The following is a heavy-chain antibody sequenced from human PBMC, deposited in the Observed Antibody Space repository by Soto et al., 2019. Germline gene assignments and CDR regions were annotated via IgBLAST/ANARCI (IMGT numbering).Heavy chain of an antibody. V-gene: IGHV4-34*01. Sequence: QVQLQQWGAGLLKPSETLSLTCAVYGGSFSGYYWSWIRQPPGKGLEWIGEINHSGSTNYNPSLKSRVTISVDTSKNQFSLKLSSVTAADTAVYYCARGPRVAARRGSSWFDPWGQGTLVTVSS. D-gene: IGHD6-6*01. CDR1: GGSFSGYY. CDR3: ARGPRVAARRGSSWFDP. J-gene: IGHJ5*02. CDR2: INHSGST.